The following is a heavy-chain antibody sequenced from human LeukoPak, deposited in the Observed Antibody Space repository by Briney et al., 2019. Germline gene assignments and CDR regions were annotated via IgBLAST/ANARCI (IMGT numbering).Heavy chain of an antibody. CDR2: IYSGGST. V-gene: IGHV3-66*01. Sequence: GGSLRLSCAASGFTVSSNYMSWVRQAPGKGLEWVSVIYSGGSTCYADSVKGRFTISRDNSKNTLYLQMNSLRAEDTAVYYCARGPPQLSSTSRPFDYWGQGTLVTVSS. CDR3: ARGPPQLSSTSRPFDY. J-gene: IGHJ4*02. CDR1: GFTVSSNY. D-gene: IGHD2-2*01.